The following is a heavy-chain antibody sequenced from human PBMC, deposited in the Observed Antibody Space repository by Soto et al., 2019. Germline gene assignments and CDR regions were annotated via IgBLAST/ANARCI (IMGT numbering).Heavy chain of an antibody. Sequence: GASVKVYWKSSGYSFSSYCMHWVRQAPGQGLEWMGWINPNSGGTNYAQKFQGRVTMTRDTFISTAYMEVSNLRSDDTAVYFCARDLGVTTSKGDSFFHHSGPGTVVTGSS. CDR1: GYSFSSYC. V-gene: IGHV1-2*02. CDR3: ARDLGVTTSKGDSFFHH. CDR2: INPNSGGT. D-gene: IGHD4-4*01. J-gene: IGHJ1*01.